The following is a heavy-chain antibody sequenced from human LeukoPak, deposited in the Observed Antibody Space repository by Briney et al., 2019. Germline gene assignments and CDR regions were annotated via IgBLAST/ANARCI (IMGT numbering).Heavy chain of an antibody. D-gene: IGHD3-3*01. V-gene: IGHV1-69*13. CDR3: ARDLGPPIFGVVSNWFDP. Sequence: SVKVSCKSSGGTFSSYAISWVRQAPGQGLEWMGGIIPIFGTANYAQKFQGRVTITADESTSTAYMELSSLRSEDTAVYYCARDLGPPIFGVVSNWFDPWGQGTLVTVSS. J-gene: IGHJ5*02. CDR2: IIPIFGTA. CDR1: GGTFSSYA.